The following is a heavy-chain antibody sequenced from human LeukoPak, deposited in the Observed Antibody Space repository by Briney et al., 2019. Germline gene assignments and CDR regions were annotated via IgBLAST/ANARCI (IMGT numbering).Heavy chain of an antibody. V-gene: IGHV1-8*01. D-gene: IGHD6-19*01. CDR3: ARGYPSSGWYKPNSYYYGMDV. CDR1: GYTFTSYD. CDR2: MNPNSGNT. J-gene: IGHJ6*02. Sequence: ASVKVSCKASGYTFTSYDINWVRQATGQGLEWMGWMNPNSGNTGYAQKFQGRVTMTRNTSISTAYMELSSLRSEDTAVYYCARGYPSSGWYKPNSYYYGMDVWGQGTTVTVSS.